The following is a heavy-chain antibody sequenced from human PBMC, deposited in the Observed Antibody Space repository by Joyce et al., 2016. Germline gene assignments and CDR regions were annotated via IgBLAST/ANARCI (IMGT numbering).Heavy chain of an antibody. V-gene: IGHV1-2*02. CDR1: GYTFTDYY. CDR3: ARGDLRTSSPLFWYFAL. J-gene: IGHJ2*01. CDR2: INLNSGGT. D-gene: IGHD2-2*01. Sequence: QVQLVQSGAEVKKPGASVKVSCKASGYTFTDYYIHGVRQAPGQGREWMGGINLNSGGTDYPQKFQGRVTMTRDTSIRTAYMELTGLRSDDTAVYYCARGDLRTSSPLFWYFALWGRGTLVTVSS.